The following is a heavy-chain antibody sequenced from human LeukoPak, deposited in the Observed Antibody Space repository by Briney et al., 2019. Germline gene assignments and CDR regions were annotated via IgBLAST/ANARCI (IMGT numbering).Heavy chain of an antibody. Sequence: DSVKVSCKASGYTFTSYGISWVRQAPGQGLEWMGWISGFNGNNALNLQGRVTMTTDTSTSTAYMELRSLSSDDTAVYYCARIGIAIVPSVNNYYYYGMDVWGQGTTVTVSS. CDR3: ARIGIAIVPSVNNYYYYGMDV. CDR2: ISGFNGN. J-gene: IGHJ6*02. V-gene: IGHV1-18*01. D-gene: IGHD2-2*01. CDR1: GYTFTSYG.